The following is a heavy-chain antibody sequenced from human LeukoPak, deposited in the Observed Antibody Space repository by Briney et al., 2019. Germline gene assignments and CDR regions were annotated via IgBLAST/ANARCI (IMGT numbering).Heavy chain of an antibody. V-gene: IGHV4-59*08. J-gene: IGHJ6*02. CDR2: IYYSGST. CDR3: AGHNSPTYGMDV. D-gene: IGHD4-11*01. CDR1: GGSLTTYY. Sequence: SETLSLTCTVSGGSLTTYYWSWIRQPPGTGLGWIGYIYYSGSTNYNPPLKSRVTISVDTSRNQFSLKLSSVTAADTAVYYCAGHNSPTYGMDVWGQGTTVTVSS.